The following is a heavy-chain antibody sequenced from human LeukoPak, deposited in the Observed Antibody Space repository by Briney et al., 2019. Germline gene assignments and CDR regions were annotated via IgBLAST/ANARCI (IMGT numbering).Heavy chain of an antibody. J-gene: IGHJ4*02. CDR3: ATDRGWRTSGYYLYYFEY. CDR2: ISNDGSNK. Sequence: GGSLRLSCAASGFTFSSYGMHWVRQAPGKGLEWVAVISNDGSNKYCADSVKGRFTISRDNTKNSLYLQMSSLRAEDTAVYYCATDRGWRTSGYYLYYFEYWGQGTLVTSSS. D-gene: IGHD3-3*01. V-gene: IGHV3-30*03. CDR1: GFTFSSYG.